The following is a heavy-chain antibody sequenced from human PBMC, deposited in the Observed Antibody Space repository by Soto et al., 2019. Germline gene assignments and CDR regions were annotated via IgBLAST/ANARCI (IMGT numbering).Heavy chain of an antibody. J-gene: IGHJ4*02. V-gene: IGHV3-33*01. CDR3: ATTGPY. Sequence: QVQLVESGGGVVQPGRSLGLSCAASGFTFSSYGMHWVRQAPGKGLEWVAVIWFDGSNKFYADSVKGRFTISRDNSKNTVSLQMNSLRDEDSAAYYCATTGPYWGQGTLVTASS. CDR1: GFTFSSYG. CDR2: IWFDGSNK.